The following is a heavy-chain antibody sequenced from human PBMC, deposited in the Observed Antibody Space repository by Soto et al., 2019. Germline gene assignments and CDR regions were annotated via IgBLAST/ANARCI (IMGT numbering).Heavy chain of an antibody. CDR3: ARALGPRDEYYFDY. CDR2: ISSGGSSK. CDR1: GFTFSSYS. J-gene: IGHJ4*02. Sequence: GGSLRLSCAVSGFTFSSYSMNWVRQAPGMGLEWVSSISSGGSSKYYAGSVKGRFTISRDNAKNSVYLQMNLLRAEDTAVYYCARALGPRDEYYFDYWGQGTLVTVSS. V-gene: IGHV3-21*01. D-gene: IGHD3-16*02.